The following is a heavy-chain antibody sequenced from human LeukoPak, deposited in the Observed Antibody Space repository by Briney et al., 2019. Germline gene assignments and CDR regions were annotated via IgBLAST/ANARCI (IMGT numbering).Heavy chain of an antibody. V-gene: IGHV3-48*03. CDR2: ISSSGSTI. CDR1: GFTFSSYE. CDR3: AELGITMIGGV. D-gene: IGHD3-10*02. Sequence: GGSLSLSCALSGFTFSSYEMNWVRQAPGEGRGWVSYISSSGSTIYYADSVKGRFTISRDNAKNSLYLQMNSLRAEDTAVYYCAELGITMIGGVWGKGTTVTISS. J-gene: IGHJ6*04.